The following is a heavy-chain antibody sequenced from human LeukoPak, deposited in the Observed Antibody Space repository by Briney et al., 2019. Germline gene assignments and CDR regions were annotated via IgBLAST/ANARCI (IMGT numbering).Heavy chain of an antibody. J-gene: IGHJ4*02. D-gene: IGHD1-14*01. CDR1: GYTFNRNA. CDR3: GKRTALVKFGQ. CDR2: INSNTGNP. Sequence: ASVKVSCKGSGYTFNRNAMNWVRQAPGQGLEWMGWINSNTGNPTYAQGFTGRFVFSLDTSVSTAYLQISSLKAEDTAVYYCGKRTALVKFGQWGQGTLVTVPS. V-gene: IGHV7-4-1*02.